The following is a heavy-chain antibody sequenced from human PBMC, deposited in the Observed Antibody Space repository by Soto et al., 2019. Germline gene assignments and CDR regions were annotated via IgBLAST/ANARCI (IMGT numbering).Heavy chain of an antibody. Sequence: PSQTLSLTCAISGDSVSSNSAAWNWIRQSPSRGLEWLGRTYYRSRWYNDYAVSVKSRITVNPDTSKNQFSLHLNSVTPEDTAVYYFAGTTTLQWYYMDFWDKVTTVTVSS. CDR3: AGTTTLQWYYMDF. D-gene: IGHD1-7*01. V-gene: IGHV6-1*01. CDR1: GDSVSSNSAA. J-gene: IGHJ6*03. CDR2: TYYRSRWYN.